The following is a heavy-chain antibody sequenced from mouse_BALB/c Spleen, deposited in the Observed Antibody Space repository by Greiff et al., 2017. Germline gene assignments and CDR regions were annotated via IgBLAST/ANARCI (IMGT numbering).Heavy chain of an antibody. D-gene: IGHD1-1*01. CDR3: AREKRNYYGSSYGAMDY. CDR1: GYSITSDYA. J-gene: IGHJ4*01. Sequence: VQLKESGPGLVKPSQSLSLTCTVTGYSITSDYAWNWIRQFPGNKLEWMGYISYSGSTSYNPSLKSRISITRDTSKNQFFLQLNSVTTEDTATYYCAREKRNYYGSSYGAMDYWGQGTSVTVSS. CDR2: ISYSGST. V-gene: IGHV3-2*02.